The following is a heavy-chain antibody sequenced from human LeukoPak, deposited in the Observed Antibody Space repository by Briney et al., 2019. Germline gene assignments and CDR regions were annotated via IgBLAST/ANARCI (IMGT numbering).Heavy chain of an antibody. J-gene: IGHJ4*02. D-gene: IGHD1-26*01. V-gene: IGHV4-34*01. CDR2: INHSGST. CDR3: AAGRGNAVGATAY. Sequence: SETLSLTCAVYGGSFSGYYRSWIRQPPGKGLEWIGEINHSGSTNYNPSLKSRVTISVDTSKNQFSLKLSSVTAADTAVYYCAAGRGNAVGATAYWGQGTLVTVSS. CDR1: GGSFSGYY.